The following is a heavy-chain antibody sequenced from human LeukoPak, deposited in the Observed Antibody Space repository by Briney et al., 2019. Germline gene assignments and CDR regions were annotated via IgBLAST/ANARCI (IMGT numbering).Heavy chain of an antibody. D-gene: IGHD3-22*01. J-gene: IGHJ6*03. Sequence: ASVKVSCKASGYTFTSYGISWVRQAPGQGLEWMGWISAYNGNTNYAQKLQGRVTMTTDTSTSTAYMELRGLRSDDTAVYYCARKVSGYGYYYYMDVWGKGTTVTISS. CDR1: GYTFTSYG. CDR2: ISAYNGNT. V-gene: IGHV1-18*01. CDR3: ARKVSGYGYYYYMDV.